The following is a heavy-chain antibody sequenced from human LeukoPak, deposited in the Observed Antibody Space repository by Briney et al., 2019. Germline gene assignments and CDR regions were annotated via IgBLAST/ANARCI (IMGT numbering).Heavy chain of an antibody. V-gene: IGHV1-2*02. CDR2: INPNSGGT. Sequence: ASVKVSCKASGYTFTDYYIDWVRQAPGQGLEWMGWINPNSGGTSYAKKFQGRVTLTRDTSISTAYMELSSLRSDDTAVYYCAKAEWLHSPRPPDYWGQGTLVTVSS. J-gene: IGHJ4*02. CDR3: AKAEWLHSPRPPDY. CDR1: GYTFTDYY. D-gene: IGHD3-3*01.